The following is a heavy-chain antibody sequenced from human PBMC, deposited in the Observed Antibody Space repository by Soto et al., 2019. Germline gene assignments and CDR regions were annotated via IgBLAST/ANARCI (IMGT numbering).Heavy chain of an antibody. D-gene: IGHD2-8*01. V-gene: IGHV5-51*01. J-gene: IGHJ4*02. CDR1: GYSFTSYW. CDR3: ARLLHCTNGVCYPFDY. Sequence: GESLKISCKGSGYSFTSYWIGWVRQMPGKGLEWMGIIYPGDSDTRYSPSFQGQVTISADKSISTAYLQWSSLKASDTAMYYCARLLHCTNGVCYPFDYWGQGTLVTVSS. CDR2: IYPGDSDT.